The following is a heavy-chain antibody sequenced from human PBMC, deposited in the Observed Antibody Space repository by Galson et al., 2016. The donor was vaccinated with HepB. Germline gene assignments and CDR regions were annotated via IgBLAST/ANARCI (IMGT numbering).Heavy chain of an antibody. Sequence: SLRLSCAASGFTFRSYWMHWVRRAPGKGLVWVSRINSDGSSTSYADSVKGRFTISRDNAKNTLYLQMNSLRAEDTAVYYCARDRDDILTGYHPLFDNWGQGTLVTVSS. CDR3: ARDRDDILTGYHPLFDN. D-gene: IGHD3-9*01. V-gene: IGHV3-74*01. CDR2: INSDGSST. J-gene: IGHJ4*02. CDR1: GFTFRSYW.